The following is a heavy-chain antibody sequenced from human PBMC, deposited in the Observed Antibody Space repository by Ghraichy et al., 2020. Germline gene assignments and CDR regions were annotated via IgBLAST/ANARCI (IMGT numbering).Heavy chain of an antibody. CDR2: IYSGGST. CDR3: ARGDYYETSGYYPFDY. V-gene: IGHV3-53*01. D-gene: IGHD3-22*01. J-gene: IGHJ4*02. Sequence: GESLNISCAASGFTVSSNYMNWVRQAPGKGLEWVSVIYSGGSTYYAESVEGRFTISRDNSKNTLYLQMNSLRAEDTAVYYCARGDYYETSGYYPFDYWGQGTLVTVCS. CDR1: GFTVSSNY.